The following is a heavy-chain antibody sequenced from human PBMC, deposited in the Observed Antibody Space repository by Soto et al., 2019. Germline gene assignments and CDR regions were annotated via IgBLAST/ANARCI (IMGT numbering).Heavy chain of an antibody. CDR3: ARGSTAAKFHY. D-gene: IGHD2-15*01. V-gene: IGHV3-11*01. CDR2: ITSSGNAI. J-gene: IGHJ4*02. Sequence: QVQLVESGGGLVKPGGSLGLSCAASGFTFSDYYMSWIRQAPGKGLEWISYITSSGNAIYYADSVQGRFTISRDNAKNSLYLQMNSLRADDTAVYYCARGSTAAKFHYWGQGTLVTVSS. CDR1: GFTFSDYY.